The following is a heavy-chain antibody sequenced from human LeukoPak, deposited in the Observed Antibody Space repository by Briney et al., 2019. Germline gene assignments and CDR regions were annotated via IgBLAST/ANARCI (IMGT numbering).Heavy chain of an antibody. Sequence: SETLSLTCTVSGASISSHYWRWIRQPRGGGLEWIGYIHYSGITSYDPSLKSRVPMSIDTSKSQFSLNLNSVTAADTAVYYCARVYDYGKFDFWGPGTPLTVSS. V-gene: IGHV4-59*11. J-gene: IGHJ4*02. CDR1: GASISSHY. CDR3: ARVYDYGKFDF. D-gene: IGHD4/OR15-4a*01. CDR2: IHYSGIT.